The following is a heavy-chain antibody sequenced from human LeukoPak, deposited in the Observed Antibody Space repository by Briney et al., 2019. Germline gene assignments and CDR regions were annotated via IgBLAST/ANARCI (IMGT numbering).Heavy chain of an antibody. D-gene: IGHD2-2*02. Sequence: KPGGSLRLSCAASGFTFSSYSMNWVRQAPGKGLEWVSSISSSSSYIYYADSVKGRFTISRDNAKNSLYLQMNSLRAEDTAVYYCARDVNIGYCSSTSCYTTEAFDYWGQGTLVTVSS. J-gene: IGHJ4*02. CDR3: ARDVNIGYCSSTSCYTTEAFDY. CDR1: GFTFSSYS. V-gene: IGHV3-21*01. CDR2: ISSSSSYI.